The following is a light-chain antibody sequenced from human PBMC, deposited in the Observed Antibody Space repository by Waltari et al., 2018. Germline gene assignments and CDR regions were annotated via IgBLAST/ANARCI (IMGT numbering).Light chain of an antibody. Sequence: QSALTQPASVSGSPGQSITISCTGTSSDVGGYNYVSWYQQHPGKAPKFMIYDVSKRPSGVPDRFSASKSGNTASLTISGLQAEDEAEYYCCSYAASYTFVVFGGGTKLTVL. CDR2: DVS. J-gene: IGLJ2*01. CDR3: CSYAASYTFVV. V-gene: IGLV2-11*01. CDR1: SSDVGGYNY.